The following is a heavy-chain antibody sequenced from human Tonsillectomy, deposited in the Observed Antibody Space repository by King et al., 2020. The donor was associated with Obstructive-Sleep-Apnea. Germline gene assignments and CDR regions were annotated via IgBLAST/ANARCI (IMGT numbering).Heavy chain of an antibody. CDR2: IYPGDSDI. J-gene: IGHJ6*02. Sequence: QLVQSGAEVKKPGESLKISCRGSGYIFTKSWIGWVRQMSGKGLEWMVVIYPGDSDIRYSPSLQGQVTISVDKSISTAYLQWSSLKASDTAIYYCARYAYYGMDVWGQGTTVTVSS. CDR1: GYIFTKSW. CDR3: ARYAYYGMDV. V-gene: IGHV5-51*01.